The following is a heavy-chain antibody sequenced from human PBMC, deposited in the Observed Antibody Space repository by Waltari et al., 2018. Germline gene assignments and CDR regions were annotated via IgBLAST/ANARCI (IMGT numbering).Heavy chain of an antibody. J-gene: IGHJ6*02. CDR1: GSTFTDYA. CDR3: ARERWSSGWGHYGMDV. CDR2: IVVGNGNT. V-gene: IGHV1-3*01. Sequence: QVQLVQSGAEVKKPGASVKVSCKASGSTFTDYALPWVRQAPGQRLDGLGWIVVGNGNTKYSQKFQGRVTIIRDTSATTAYMEWSSLRSEDTAVYYCARERWSSGWGHYGMDVWGQGTTVTVSS. D-gene: IGHD6-19*01.